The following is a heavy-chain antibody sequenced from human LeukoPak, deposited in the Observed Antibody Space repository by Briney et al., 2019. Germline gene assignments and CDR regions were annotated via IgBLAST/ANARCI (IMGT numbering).Heavy chain of an antibody. Sequence: SETLSLTCAVSGYSISSGYYWGWIRQPPGKGLEWIGSTSHSGSTYYNPSLKSRVTISVDTPKKQFSLKLSSVTAADTAVYYCARDWTSNIDYWGQGTLVTVSS. CDR2: TSHSGST. V-gene: IGHV4-38-2*02. CDR3: ARDWTSNIDY. D-gene: IGHD3/OR15-3a*01. CDR1: GYSISSGYY. J-gene: IGHJ4*02.